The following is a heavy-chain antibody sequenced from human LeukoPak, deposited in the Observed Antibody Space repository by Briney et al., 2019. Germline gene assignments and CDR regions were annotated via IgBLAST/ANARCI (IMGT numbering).Heavy chain of an antibody. Sequence: GGSLRLSCAASGFLVSTNYMNWVRQAPGKGLEWVSVIYGGGSTYYADSVKGRFTITRDNSKNTLYLQMNSLRAEDTAVYYCAREQGYYDSSGYSLGAFDIWGQGTMVTVSS. J-gene: IGHJ3*02. D-gene: IGHD3-22*01. V-gene: IGHV3-66*02. CDR2: IYGGGST. CDR3: AREQGYYDSSGYSLGAFDI. CDR1: GFLVSTNY.